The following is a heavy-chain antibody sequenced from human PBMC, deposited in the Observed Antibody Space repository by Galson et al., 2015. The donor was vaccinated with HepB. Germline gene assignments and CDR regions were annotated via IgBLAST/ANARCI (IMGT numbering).Heavy chain of an antibody. D-gene: IGHD6-19*01. CDR1: GGTFSSYA. Sequence: SVKVSCKASGGTFSSYAISWVRQAPGQGLEWMGRIIPILGIANYAQKFQGRVTITADKSTSTAYMELSSLRSEDTAVYYCARDPLSYSSGWYGGKESFFDYWGQ. CDR3: ARDPLSYSSGWYGGKESFFDY. CDR2: IIPILGIA. J-gene: IGHJ4*02. V-gene: IGHV1-69*04.